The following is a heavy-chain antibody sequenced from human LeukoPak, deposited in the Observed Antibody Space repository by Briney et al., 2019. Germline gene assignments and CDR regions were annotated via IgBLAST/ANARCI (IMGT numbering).Heavy chain of an antibody. D-gene: IGHD6-25*01. CDR1: GGSISSYY. V-gene: IGHV4-4*07. CDR3: ARDGGHSNGADDAFDI. J-gene: IGHJ3*02. CDR2: IYTSGST. Sequence: PSETLSLTCTVSGGSISSYYWSWIRQPAGKGLEWIGRIYTSGSTNYNPSLKSRVTMSVDTSKNQFSLKLSSVTAADTAVYYCARDGGHSNGADDAFDIWGQGTMVTVSS.